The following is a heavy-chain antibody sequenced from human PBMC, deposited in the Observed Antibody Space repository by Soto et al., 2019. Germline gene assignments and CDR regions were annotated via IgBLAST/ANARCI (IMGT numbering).Heavy chain of an antibody. CDR3: ARVDSGWYPRY. CDR2: IYYSGST. Sequence: PSETLSLTSTVSGGSIRSGGYYWSWIRQHPGKGLEWIGYIYYSGSTYYNPSLKSRITISVDTSKNQFSLKLSSVTAADTAVYYCARVDSGWYPRYWGQGTLVTV. D-gene: IGHD6-19*01. V-gene: IGHV4-31*03. CDR1: GGSIRSGGYY. J-gene: IGHJ4*02.